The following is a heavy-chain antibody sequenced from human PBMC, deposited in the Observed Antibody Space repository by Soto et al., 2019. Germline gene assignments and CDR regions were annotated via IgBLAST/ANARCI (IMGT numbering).Heavy chain of an antibody. CDR1: GYTFTRSG. J-gene: IGHJ6*02. CDR2: ISSYNGDT. CDR3: AREGVAPYYYYGMDV. V-gene: IGHV1-18*01. Sequence: QVQLVQSGAEVNKPGASVKVSCKASGYTFTRSGISWVRQAPGQGPEWMGWISSYNGDTNYAQTFQGRVTMTTDTSTRTAYMELRSLRSDDTAVYYCAREGVAPYYYYGMDVWGQGTPVTVSS. D-gene: IGHD5-12*01.